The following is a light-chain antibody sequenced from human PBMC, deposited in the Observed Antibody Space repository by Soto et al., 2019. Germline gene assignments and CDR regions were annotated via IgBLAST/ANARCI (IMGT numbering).Light chain of an antibody. CDR1: SSDVGSYKY. Sequence: QSVLTQPPSASGSPGQSVTISCTGTSSDVGSYKYVSWYQQHPGKAPKLMIYEVNKRPSGVPDRFSGSKSGNTASLTVSGLQAEDEADYYCSSYAGSNNFIFGTGTKGTVL. CDR3: SSYAGSNNFI. CDR2: EVN. J-gene: IGLJ1*01. V-gene: IGLV2-8*01.